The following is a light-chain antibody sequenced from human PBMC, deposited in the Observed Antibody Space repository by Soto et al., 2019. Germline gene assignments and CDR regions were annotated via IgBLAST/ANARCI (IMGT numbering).Light chain of an antibody. Sequence: EVVMTQSASTLSVSPGERATLSWGASQSVSSNLAWYQQKPGQAPRLLIYGASTRATGIPDRFSGSGYGTDFTLTISRLETEDFAVYFCQQYGSLPWTFGQGTKVDIK. CDR2: GAS. V-gene: IGKV3-20*01. CDR3: QQYGSLPWT. CDR1: QSVSSN. J-gene: IGKJ1*01.